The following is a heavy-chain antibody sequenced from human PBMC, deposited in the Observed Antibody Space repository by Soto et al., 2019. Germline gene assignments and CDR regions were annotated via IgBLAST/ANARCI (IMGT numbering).Heavy chain of an antibody. CDR3: ARGRLRRLCGGGSCYRNWFDP. J-gene: IGHJ5*02. Sequence: ASVKVSCKASGYTFTSYDINWVRQATGQGLEWMGWMNPNSGNTGYAQKIQGRVTMTRNTSISTAYMELGSLRSEDTAVYYFARGRLRRLCGGGSCYRNWFDPWGQGTLVTVSS. D-gene: IGHD2-15*01. CDR1: GYTFTSYD. V-gene: IGHV1-8*01. CDR2: MNPNSGNT.